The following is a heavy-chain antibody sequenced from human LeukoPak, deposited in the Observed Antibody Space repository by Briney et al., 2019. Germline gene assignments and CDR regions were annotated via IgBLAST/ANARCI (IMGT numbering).Heavy chain of an antibody. D-gene: IGHD3-22*01. J-gene: IGHJ4*02. CDR3: ARGYDSSGQTGRYYFDH. CDR2: IFHSAST. CDR1: GYSISSGYY. V-gene: IGHV4-38-2*02. Sequence: SETLSLTCTVSGYSISSGYYWDWIRQPPGKGLEWIGYIFHSASTYHNLSLRSRVTISLDRSKNQFSLKMSSVTAADTAVYYCARGYDSSGQTGRYYFDHWGQGTLVTVSS.